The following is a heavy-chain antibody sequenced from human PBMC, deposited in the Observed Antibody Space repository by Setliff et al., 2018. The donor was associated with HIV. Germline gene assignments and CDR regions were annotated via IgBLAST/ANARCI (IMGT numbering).Heavy chain of an antibody. CDR1: GGTFSTYV. CDR2: IITIFGTP. CDR3: ATNPEMATINYYYYYMDV. D-gene: IGHD5-12*01. J-gene: IGHJ6*03. Sequence: SVKVSCKTSGGTFSTYVINWVRQAPGQGLEWMGGIITIFGTPNYAQKFQDRVTITADESTTTAYMELSSLRSEDTAVYYCATNPEMATINYYYYYMDVCGKGTTVTVSS. V-gene: IGHV1-69*13.